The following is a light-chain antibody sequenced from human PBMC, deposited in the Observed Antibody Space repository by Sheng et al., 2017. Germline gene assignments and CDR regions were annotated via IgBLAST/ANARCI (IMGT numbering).Light chain of an antibody. CDR2: KAS. CDR1: QSISSW. J-gene: IGKJ2*03. CDR3: QQYNSYPMS. V-gene: IGKV1-5*03. Sequence: DIQMNQSPSTLSASVGDRVTITCRASQSISSWLAWYQQKPGKAPKLLIYKASSLESGVPSRFSGSGSGTEFTLTISSLQPDDFATYYCQQYNSYPMSFGQGTKLEIK.